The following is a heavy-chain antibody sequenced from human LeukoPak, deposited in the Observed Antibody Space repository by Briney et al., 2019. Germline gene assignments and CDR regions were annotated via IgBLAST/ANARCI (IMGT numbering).Heavy chain of an antibody. V-gene: IGHV1-18*01. J-gene: IGHJ4*02. CDR2: ISAYNGNT. CDR1: GYTFTSYG. CDR3: ARDKAYCGGDCYLGDY. Sequence: GASVKISCKAYGYTFTSYGISWVRQAPGQGLEWMGWISAYNGNTNYAQKLQGRVTMTTDTSTSTAYMELRSLRSDDTAVYYCARDKAYCGGDCYLGDYWGQGTLVTVSS. D-gene: IGHD2-21*02.